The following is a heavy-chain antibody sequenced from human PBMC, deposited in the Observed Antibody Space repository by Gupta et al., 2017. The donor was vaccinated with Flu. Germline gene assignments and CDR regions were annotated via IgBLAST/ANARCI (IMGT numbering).Heavy chain of an antibody. CDR2: IYTSGST. D-gene: IGHD6-13*01. Sequence: QVQLQESGPGLVKPSQTLSLTCTVSGGSISSGSYYWSWIRQPAGKGLEWIGRIYTSGSTNYNPSLKSRVTISVDTSKNQFSLKLSSVTAADTAVYYCARGVSSSFPDLWGQGTLVTVSS. CDR1: GGSISSGSYY. CDR3: ARGVSSSFPDL. J-gene: IGHJ4*02. V-gene: IGHV4-61*02.